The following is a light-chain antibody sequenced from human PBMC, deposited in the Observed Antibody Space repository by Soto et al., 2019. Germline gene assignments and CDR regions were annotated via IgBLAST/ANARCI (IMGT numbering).Light chain of an antibody. V-gene: IGKV1-5*01. J-gene: IGKJ4*01. CDR1: QSISSW. CDR3: QEYNSYSPT. Sequence: IQVTHSPPTLSASVPEGVSIXTRASQSISSWLAWYQQKPGKAPKLLIYDASSLESGVPSRFSGSGSGTEFTLTISSLQPDDFATYYCQEYNSYSPTFGGGSKVDI. CDR2: DAS.